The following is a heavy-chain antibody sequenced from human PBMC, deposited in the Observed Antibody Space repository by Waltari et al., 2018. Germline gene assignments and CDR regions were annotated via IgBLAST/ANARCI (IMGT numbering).Heavy chain of an antibody. Sequence: EVQLVESGGGLVQPGGSLRLSCVASGFTVSSNYMSWVRQAPGKGLEWVSITYNGGTTYYTDSVGGRFTISRDNSKNTVYLQMNSLGVEDTAVYYCARDSYMGSWGQGTLVTVSS. CDR2: TYNGGTT. J-gene: IGHJ5*02. D-gene: IGHD2-21*01. V-gene: IGHV3-66*01. CDR3: ARDSYMGS. CDR1: GFTVSSNY.